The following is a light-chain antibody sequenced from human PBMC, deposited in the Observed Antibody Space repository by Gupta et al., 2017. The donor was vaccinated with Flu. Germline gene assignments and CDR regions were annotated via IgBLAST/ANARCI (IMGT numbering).Light chain of an antibody. CDR3: QQYDTAPLT. Sequence: EIVLQPSANTLSLSPGERATLSCRASQSVYTNYFAWYQQKPGQAPRLLIYGISIRATGIPDRFSGSGSGTDFTLTISRLEPEDFAVYFCQQYDTAPLTFGGGTRVDFK. J-gene: IGKJ4*01. V-gene: IGKV3-20*01. CDR2: GIS. CDR1: QSVYTNY.